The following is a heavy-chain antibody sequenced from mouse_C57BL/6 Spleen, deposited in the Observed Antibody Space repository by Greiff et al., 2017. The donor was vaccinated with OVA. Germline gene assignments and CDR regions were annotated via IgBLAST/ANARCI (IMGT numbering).Heavy chain of an antibody. D-gene: IGHD1-2*01. J-gene: IGHJ1*03. V-gene: IGHV5-17*01. CDR1: GFTFSDYG. Sequence: EVMLVESGGGLVKPGGSLKLSCAASGFTFSDYGMHWVRQAPEKGLEWVAYISSGSSTIYYADTVKGRFTISRDNAKNTLFLQMTSLRSEDTAMYYCARAHYPGYFDVWGTGATVTVSS. CDR3: ARAHYPGYFDV. CDR2: ISSGSSTI.